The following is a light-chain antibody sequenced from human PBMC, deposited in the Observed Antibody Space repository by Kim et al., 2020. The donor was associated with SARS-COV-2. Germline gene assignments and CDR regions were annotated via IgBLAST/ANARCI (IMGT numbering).Light chain of an antibody. V-gene: IGKV1-5*03. CDR3: QQYKNYPHT. CDR2: KAS. J-gene: IGKJ2*01. CDR1: QSISSW. Sequence: TSVGYRVTITCLASQSISSWLAWYQQKPEKAPKLLMFKASTLESGVPSRFSGSGSGTEFTLIISSLQPDDFATYYCQQYKNYPHTFGQGTKLEI.